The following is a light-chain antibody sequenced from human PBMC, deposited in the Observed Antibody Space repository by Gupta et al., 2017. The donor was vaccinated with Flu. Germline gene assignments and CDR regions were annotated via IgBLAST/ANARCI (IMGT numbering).Light chain of an antibody. V-gene: IGKV3-15*01. Sequence: IVITQSPATLSVSQGKRATLSCRASQSVSSNLAWYQQKPGQPPRLLIYVASTRGRGIPGWFSGGGATKDFPLTSSRQQYEDFADYYRQQYNTSWTFGQGTKVEIK. CDR1: QSVSSN. CDR3: QQYNTSWT. J-gene: IGKJ1*01. CDR2: VAS.